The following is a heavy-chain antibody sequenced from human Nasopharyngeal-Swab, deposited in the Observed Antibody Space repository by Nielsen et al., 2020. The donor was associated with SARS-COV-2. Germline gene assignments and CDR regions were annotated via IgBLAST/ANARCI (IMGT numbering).Heavy chain of an antibody. Sequence: GGSLRLSCAASGFTFSSYGMHWVRQAPGKGLEWVAVISYDGSNKYYADSVKGRFTISRDNSKNTLYLQMNSLRAEDTAVYYCAKDLDAWGDIVVVVAATDYWGQGTLVTVSS. J-gene: IGHJ4*02. CDR1: GFTFSSYG. CDR2: ISYDGSNK. V-gene: IGHV3-30*18. D-gene: IGHD2-15*01. CDR3: AKDLDAWGDIVVVVAATDY.